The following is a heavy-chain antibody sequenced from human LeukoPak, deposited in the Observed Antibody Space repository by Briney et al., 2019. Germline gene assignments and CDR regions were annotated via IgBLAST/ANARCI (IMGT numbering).Heavy chain of an antibody. D-gene: IGHD1/OR15-1a*01. CDR3: AKRAPVAAAGTGGYFDY. CDR2: ISGSGGST. Sequence: PGGSLRLSCAASGFTFSSYAMSRVRQAPGKGLEWVSAISGSGGSTYSADSVKGRFTISRDNSKNTLYLQMNSLRAEDTAVYYCAKRAPVAAAGTGGYFDYWGQGTLVTVSS. CDR1: GFTFSSYA. J-gene: IGHJ4*02. V-gene: IGHV3-23*01.